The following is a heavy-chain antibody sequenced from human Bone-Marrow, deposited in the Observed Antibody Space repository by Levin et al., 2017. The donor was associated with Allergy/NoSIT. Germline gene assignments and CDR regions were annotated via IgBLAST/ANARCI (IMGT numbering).Heavy chain of an antibody. Sequence: GGSLRLSCKASGYTFNNYWIGWVRQMPGRGLEWMGIIYPGDSDTRYSPSFQGQVTISADKSITTAYLQLSSLRASDTAIYYCARSGIEGTAYHFDYWGQGTLLTVST. J-gene: IGHJ4*02. D-gene: IGHD1/OR15-1a*01. CDR1: GYTFNNYW. V-gene: IGHV5-51*01. CDR2: IYPGDSDT. CDR3: ARSGIEGTAYHFDY.